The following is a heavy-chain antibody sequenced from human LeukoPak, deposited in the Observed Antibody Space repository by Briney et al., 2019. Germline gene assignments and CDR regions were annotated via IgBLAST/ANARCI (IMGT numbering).Heavy chain of an antibody. Sequence: GGSLRLSCAASGFKFGSFSMGWVRQAPGKGLEWLSYISSTSTAIYYADSLKGRFTISRDNAKNSLYLQMNSLRAEDTAVHYCARAIASYGDSAYWGQGTLVTVSS. CDR2: ISSTSTAI. D-gene: IGHD5-18*01. V-gene: IGHV3-48*04. CDR1: GFKFGSFS. CDR3: ARAIASYGDSAY. J-gene: IGHJ4*02.